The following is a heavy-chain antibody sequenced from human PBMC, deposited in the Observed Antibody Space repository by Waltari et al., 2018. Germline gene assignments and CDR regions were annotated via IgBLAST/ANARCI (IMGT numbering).Heavy chain of an antibody. J-gene: IGHJ5*02. CDR3: AGHERKAARPNWFDP. D-gene: IGHD6-6*01. Sequence: EVQLVQSGAEVKKPGESLKISCKGSGYSFTSYWIGWVRQMPGKGLEWMGIISPGVSDTRYSPSVQGQVTIAADKSISTAYLQWSSLKASDTAMYYCAGHERKAARPNWFDPWGQGTLVTVSS. V-gene: IGHV5-51*01. CDR1: GYSFTSYW. CDR2: ISPGVSDT.